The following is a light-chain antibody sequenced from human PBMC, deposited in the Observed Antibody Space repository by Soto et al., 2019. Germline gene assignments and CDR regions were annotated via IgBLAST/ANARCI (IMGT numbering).Light chain of an antibody. Sequence: EIVLTQSPATLSLSPGERATLSCRASQSVRTYLNWYHQKPGQAPRLLIYDASNRATGIPARFSGSGSGTDFTLTISSLDPEDLAVYYCQYRGKGSPSVTFGPGTKVTIK. V-gene: IGKV3-11*01. J-gene: IGKJ3*01. CDR2: DAS. CDR1: QSVRTY. CDR3: QYRGKGSPSVT.